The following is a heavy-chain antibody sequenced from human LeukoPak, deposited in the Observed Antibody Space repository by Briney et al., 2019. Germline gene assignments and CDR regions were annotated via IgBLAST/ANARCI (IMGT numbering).Heavy chain of an antibody. J-gene: IGHJ4*02. CDR2: ISDSGGST. CDR1: GFAFSSYA. V-gene: IGHV3-23*01. CDR3: AKDNHPYYHIAADYYFDY. Sequence: GGSLRLSCAASGFAFSSYAMSWVRQAPGKGLEWVSVISDSGGSTYYADSVKGRFTISRDNSKNTLCLQMNSLRAEDTAVYYCAKDNHPYYHIAADYYFDYWGQGTLVTVSS. D-gene: IGHD6-13*01.